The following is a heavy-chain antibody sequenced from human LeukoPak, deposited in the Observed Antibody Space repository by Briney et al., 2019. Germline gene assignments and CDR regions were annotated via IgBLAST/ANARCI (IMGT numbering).Heavy chain of an antibody. CDR3: AKITRTWFDP. J-gene: IGHJ5*02. CDR2: IYSSGST. CDR1: GGSITSYY. D-gene: IGHD1-20*01. Sequence: SETLSLTCTVSGGSITSYYWSWIRQPAGKGLEWIGRIYSSGSTTYNPSLESRVTMSVDTSKNQFPLKLNSVTAADTAVYYCAKITRTWFDPWGQGTLVIVSS. V-gene: IGHV4-4*07.